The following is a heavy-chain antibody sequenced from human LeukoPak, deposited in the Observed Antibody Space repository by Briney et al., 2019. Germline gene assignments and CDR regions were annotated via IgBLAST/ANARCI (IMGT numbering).Heavy chain of an antibody. J-gene: IGHJ4*02. V-gene: IGHV3-7*01. CDR2: IKQDGSEK. CDR3: ARDRWGYSYGGD. CDR1: GFTFRSYW. D-gene: IGHD5-18*01. Sequence: PGGSLRLSCAASGFTFRSYWMSWVRQAPGKGLEWVANIKQDGSEKYYVDSVKGRFTISRDNAKNSLYLQMNSLRAEDTAVYYCARDRWGYSYGGDWGQGTLVTVSS.